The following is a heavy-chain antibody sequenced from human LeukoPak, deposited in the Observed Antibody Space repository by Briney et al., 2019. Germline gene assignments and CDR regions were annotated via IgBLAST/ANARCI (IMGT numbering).Heavy chain of an antibody. CDR2: IYYSGST. V-gene: IGHV4-59*01. Sequence: SETLSLTCTVSGGSITSYYWSWIRQPPGKGLEWIGYIYYSGSTNYNPSLKSRVTISVDTSKNQFSLKLSSVIAADTAVYYCARGSSSNSWYFDYWGQGTLVTVSS. CDR1: GGSITSYY. J-gene: IGHJ4*02. D-gene: IGHD6-13*01. CDR3: ARGSSSNSWYFDY.